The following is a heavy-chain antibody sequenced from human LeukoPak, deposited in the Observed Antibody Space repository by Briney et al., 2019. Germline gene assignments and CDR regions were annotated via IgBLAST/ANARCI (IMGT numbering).Heavy chain of an antibody. J-gene: IGHJ3*02. CDR2: IYSGGST. CDR1: GFTVSSDY. Sequence: PGGSLRLSSADSGFTVSSDYMSWVRQAPGKGLEWVSVIYSGGSTYYADSVKGRFTISRDNSKNTLYLQMNSLTAEDTAVYYCARVGVVPAAIPDAFTSGSQATMVTVSS. V-gene: IGHV3-53*01. CDR3: ARVGVVPAAIPDAFTS. D-gene: IGHD2-2*01.